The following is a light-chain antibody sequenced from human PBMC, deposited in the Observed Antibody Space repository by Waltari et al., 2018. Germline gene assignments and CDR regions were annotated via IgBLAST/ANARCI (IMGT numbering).Light chain of an antibody. CDR1: QSVTTN. V-gene: IGKV3-15*01. Sequence: EIVLTQSPATLSVSPGGRATLPCRASQSVTTNLAWYQQRPGQAPSLLIYDASTRATGVPARFSGSGSGTEFTLTISSLQSTDFAVYYCQQYDAWSFGQGTKLEIK. CDR2: DAS. J-gene: IGKJ2*01. CDR3: QQYDAWS.